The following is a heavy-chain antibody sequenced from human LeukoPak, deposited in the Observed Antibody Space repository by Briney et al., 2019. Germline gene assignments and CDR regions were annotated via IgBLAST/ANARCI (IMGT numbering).Heavy chain of an antibody. CDR3: AGSRGGPLGAFDI. J-gene: IGHJ3*02. CDR2: IYYSGST. Sequence: SETLSLTCTVSGGSITGFYWTWLRQPPGKGLEWIGYIYYSGSTDYNPSLKSRVTISVNTSKNQFSLKLTSVTAADTAVYYCAGSRGGPLGAFDIWGQGTMVTVSS. D-gene: IGHD2-15*01. V-gene: IGHV4-59*08. CDR1: GGSITGFY.